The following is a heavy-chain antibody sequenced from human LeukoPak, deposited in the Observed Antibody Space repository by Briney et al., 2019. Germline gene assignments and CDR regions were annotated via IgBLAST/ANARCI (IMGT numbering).Heavy chain of an antibody. CDR1: GYSISSGYY. D-gene: IGHD3-10*01. J-gene: IGHJ3*02. Sequence: SETLSLTCTVSGYSISSGYYWGWIRQPPGKGLEWIGSIYHSGSTNYNPSLKSRVTISVDTSKNQFSLKLSSVTAADTAVYYCASSLAFGAFDIWGQGTMVTVSS. CDR2: IYHSGST. CDR3: ASSLAFGAFDI. V-gene: IGHV4-38-2*02.